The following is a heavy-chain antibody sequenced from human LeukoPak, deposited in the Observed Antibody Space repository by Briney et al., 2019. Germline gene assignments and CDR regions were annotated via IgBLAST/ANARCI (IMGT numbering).Heavy chain of an antibody. D-gene: IGHD3-22*01. CDR2: FDPEDGET. Sequence: ASVKVSCKVSGYTLTELSMHWVRQAPGKGLEWMGGFDPEDGETIYAQKFQGRVTMTEDTSTDTAYMELSSLRSEDTAVYYCARDQSNYYDIGGYIDPYYFDYWGQGTLVTVSS. J-gene: IGHJ4*02. CDR1: GYTLTELS. V-gene: IGHV1-24*01. CDR3: ARDQSNYYDIGGYIDPYYFDY.